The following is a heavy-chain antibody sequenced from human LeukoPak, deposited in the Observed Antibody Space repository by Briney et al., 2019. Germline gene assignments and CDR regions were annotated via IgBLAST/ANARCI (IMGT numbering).Heavy chain of an antibody. V-gene: IGHV1-18*01. CDR2: ISPYDGNT. J-gene: IGHJ4*02. CDR3: ARSVDTAMIFDH. Sequence: ASVKVSCKASGYIFTTYGFSWVRQAPGQGLEWMGWISPYDGNTKYAQKFQGRVTLTTDTSTSTASIELRSLRSDGTAVYYCARSVDTAMIFDHWGQGTLVTVSS. D-gene: IGHD5-18*01. CDR1: GYIFTTYG.